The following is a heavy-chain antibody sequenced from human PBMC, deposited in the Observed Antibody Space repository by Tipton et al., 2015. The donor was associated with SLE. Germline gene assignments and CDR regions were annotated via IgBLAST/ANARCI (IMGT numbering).Heavy chain of an antibody. CDR2: MSSSSSYI. CDR1: GFTISTNY. CDR3: ARGSYYYDSSDYLDY. D-gene: IGHD3-22*01. Sequence: GSLRLSCAASGFTISTNYMSWVRQAPGKGLEWVSSMSSSSSYIYYADSVKGRFTISRDNAKNSLYLQMNSLRAEDTAVYYCARGSYYYDSSDYLDYWGQGTLVTVSS. J-gene: IGHJ4*02. V-gene: IGHV3-21*01.